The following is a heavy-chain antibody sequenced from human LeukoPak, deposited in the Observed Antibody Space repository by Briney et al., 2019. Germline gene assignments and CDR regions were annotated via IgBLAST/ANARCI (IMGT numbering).Heavy chain of an antibody. D-gene: IGHD1-7*01. CDR1: GYTFSGYY. CDR3: AREELLAFDY. V-gene: IGHV1-2*02. CDR2: INPNSGGT. Sequence: ASVKVSCKASGYTFSGYYMHWVRQAPGQGLEWMGWINPNSGGTNYAQKFQGRVTMTTDTSISTAYMELSRLRSDDTAVYYCAREELLAFDYWGQGSLVTVSS. J-gene: IGHJ4*02.